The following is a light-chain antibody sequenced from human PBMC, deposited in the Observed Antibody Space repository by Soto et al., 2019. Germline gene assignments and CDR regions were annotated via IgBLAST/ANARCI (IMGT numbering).Light chain of an antibody. CDR2: GAS. J-gene: IGKJ1*01. CDR3: QQYGSFPRT. V-gene: IGKV3-20*01. Sequence: EVVLTQSPCTLSLSPGERATLSCRASQSVSSSYLAWYQQKPGQAPRLLIYGASSRATGIPDRFSGSGSGTDFTLTISRLEPEDFAVYYCQQYGSFPRTFGQGTKVDIK. CDR1: QSVSSSY.